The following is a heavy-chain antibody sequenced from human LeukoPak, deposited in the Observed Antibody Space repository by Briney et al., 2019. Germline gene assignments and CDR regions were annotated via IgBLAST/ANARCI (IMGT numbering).Heavy chain of an antibody. CDR2: ISYDGSNK. J-gene: IGHJ6*03. V-gene: IGHV3-30*18. D-gene: IGHD1-26*01. CDR3: AKAGNLGGSDYLYYYYYMDV. CDR1: GFTFSTYG. Sequence: GGSLRLSCAASGFTFSTYGMHWVRQAPGKGLEWVAVISYDGSNKYYADSVKGRFTISRDNSKNTLFLQMNSLRAEDTAVYYCAKAGNLGGSDYLYYYYYMDVWGKGTTVTISS.